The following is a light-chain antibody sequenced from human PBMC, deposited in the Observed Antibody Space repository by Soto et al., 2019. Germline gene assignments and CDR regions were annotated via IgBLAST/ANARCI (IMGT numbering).Light chain of an antibody. CDR2: DVS. V-gene: IGLV2-14*03. J-gene: IGLJ2*01. Sequence: QSVLTQPASVSGSPGQSITISCTGTSSDVGGYNYVSWYQQHPGKAPKLMIYDVSNRPSGVSNRFSGSKSGNTASLTISGLQAEDEADYSCSSYTSSSTLFGGGTKPTV. CDR3: SSYTSSSTL. CDR1: SSDVGGYNY.